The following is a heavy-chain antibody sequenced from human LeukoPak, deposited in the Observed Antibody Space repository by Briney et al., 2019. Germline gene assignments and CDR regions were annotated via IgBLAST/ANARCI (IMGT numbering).Heavy chain of an antibody. J-gene: IGHJ4*02. V-gene: IGHV4-34*01. D-gene: IGHD6-19*01. Sequence: SETLSLTCAVYGGSFSGYYWSWIRQPPGKGLEWIGSIYHSGSTYYNPSLKSRVTISVDTSKNQFSLKLSSVTAADTAVYYCARVQQWLSFDYWGQGTLVTVSS. CDR1: GGSFSGYY. CDR3: ARVQQWLSFDY. CDR2: IYHSGST.